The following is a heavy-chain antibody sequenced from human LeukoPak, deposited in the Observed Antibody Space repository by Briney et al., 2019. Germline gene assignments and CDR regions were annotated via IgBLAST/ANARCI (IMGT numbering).Heavy chain of an antibody. J-gene: IGHJ4*02. CDR2: INRDGSDR. CDR3: AKEGRYFDWLLLRAGGTDY. Sequence: QPGGSLRLSCEASGFRFSDHWMSWVRQVPGKGLEWVGNINRDGSDRYYVDSVKGRFTISRDNSKNTLYLQMNSLRAEDTAVYYCAKEGRYFDWLLLRAGGTDYWGQGTLVTVSS. D-gene: IGHD3-9*01. V-gene: IGHV3-7*03. CDR1: GFRFSDHW.